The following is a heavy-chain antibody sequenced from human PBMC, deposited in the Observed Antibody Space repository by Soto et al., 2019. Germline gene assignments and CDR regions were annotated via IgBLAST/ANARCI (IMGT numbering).Heavy chain of an antibody. CDR3: ARARGEYTSSWFWYFSH. Sequence: SETLSLTCSVSGASISSVNWNWVRQPAGKGPEWVGRLNIAGTINYNPSLKSRITMSMNTSKNQISLHLRSVTAADTAIYYCARARGEYTSSWFWYFSHWGHGTLVTVSS. J-gene: IGHJ2*01. CDR1: GASISSVN. V-gene: IGHV4-4*07. D-gene: IGHD6-13*01. CDR2: LNIAGTI.